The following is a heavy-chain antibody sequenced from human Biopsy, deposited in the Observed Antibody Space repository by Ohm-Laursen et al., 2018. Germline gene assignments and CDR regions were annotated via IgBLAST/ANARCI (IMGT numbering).Heavy chain of an antibody. CDR3: ARGTNYYGSGRNRHWFDP. J-gene: IGHJ5*02. CDR1: GGSFSGYY. Sequence: SETLSLTCGVYGGSFSGYYCSWIRQPPGKGLAWIGEINDSGRTNYNPSLRSRVTFSVDTSKNQFSLKLSSVTASDTAVYYCARGTNYYGSGRNRHWFDPWGQGTQVTVSS. D-gene: IGHD3-10*01. V-gene: IGHV4-34*01. CDR2: INDSGRT.